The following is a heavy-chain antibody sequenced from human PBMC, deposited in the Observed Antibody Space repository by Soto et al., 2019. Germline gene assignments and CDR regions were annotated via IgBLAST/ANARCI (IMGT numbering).Heavy chain of an antibody. Sequence: GASVKVSCKASGYTFTSYAMHWVRQAPGQRLEWMGWINAGNGNTKYSQKFQGRVTITRDTSASTAYMELSSLRSEDTAVYYCARDTAMVTDYYYGMDVWGQGTTVTVSS. D-gene: IGHD5-18*01. CDR2: INAGNGNT. J-gene: IGHJ6*02. CDR1: GYTFTSYA. CDR3: ARDTAMVTDYYYGMDV. V-gene: IGHV1-3*01.